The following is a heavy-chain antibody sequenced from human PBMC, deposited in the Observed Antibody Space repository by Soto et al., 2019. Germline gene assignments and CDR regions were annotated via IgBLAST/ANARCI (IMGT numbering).Heavy chain of an antibody. CDR1: GGSISSGDYY. CDR2: IYYRGRS. CDR3: VSQRTSVLTQAYFDY. Sequence: LSLTCTVSGGSISSGDYYWSWIRQPPGKGLEWIGYIYYRGRSYSKSSVKSRVTISVDTSKNQFSLNLNSVTASDTAVYYCVSQRTSVLTQAYFDYWGPGALVTVSS. D-gene: IGHD2-8*01. J-gene: IGHJ4*02. V-gene: IGHV4-30-4*01.